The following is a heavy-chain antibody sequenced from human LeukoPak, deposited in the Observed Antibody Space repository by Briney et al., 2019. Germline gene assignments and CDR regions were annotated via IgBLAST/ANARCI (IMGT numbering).Heavy chain of an antibody. CDR1: GGTFSSYA. J-gene: IGHJ3*02. CDR3: ARDLYSGHEGNAFDI. D-gene: IGHD5-12*01. V-gene: IGHV1-69*04. CDR2: IIPILGIV. Sequence: SSVTDSCKASGGTFSSYAITWVRQAPGQGLEWMGRIIPILGIVNYAQNFQARVRAIADKSTSTAYMQLSSLRSEDTAVYYCARDLYSGHEGNAFDIWGQG.